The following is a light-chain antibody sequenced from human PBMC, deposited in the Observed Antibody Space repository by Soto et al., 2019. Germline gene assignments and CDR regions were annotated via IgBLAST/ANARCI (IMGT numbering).Light chain of an antibody. CDR1: QSVSSY. CDR2: DAS. CDR3: QQRSNWRT. Sequence: ELVLTQSPATLSLSPGERATLSCRASQSVSSYLAWYQQKPGQAPRLLIYDASNRATGIPARFSGSGSGTDFTLTISSLEPEDFAVYYCQQRSNWRTFGQGTK. V-gene: IGKV3-11*01. J-gene: IGKJ1*01.